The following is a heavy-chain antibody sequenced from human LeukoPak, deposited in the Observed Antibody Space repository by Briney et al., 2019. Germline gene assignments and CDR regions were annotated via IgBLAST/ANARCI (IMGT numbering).Heavy chain of an antibody. CDR3: ARGGSHWFDP. J-gene: IGHJ5*02. CDR1: GGSISSGSYY. Sequence: SQTLSLTCTVSGGSISSGSYYWSWIRQPAGKGLEWIGRIYTSGSTNYNPSLKSRVTISVDTSKNQFSLKLSSLTAAGTAVYYCARGGSHWFDPWGQGTLVTVSS. D-gene: IGHD3-10*01. V-gene: IGHV4-61*02. CDR2: IYTSGST.